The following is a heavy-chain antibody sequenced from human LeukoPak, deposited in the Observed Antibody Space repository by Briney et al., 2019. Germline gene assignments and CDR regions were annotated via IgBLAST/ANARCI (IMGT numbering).Heavy chain of an antibody. D-gene: IGHD1-26*01. Sequence: SQTLSLTCTVSGGSISSGDYYWSWIRQPPGKGLEWIGCIYYSGSTYYNPSLKSRVTISVDTSKNQFSLKLSSVTAADTAVYYCARKLTTIVGATGWFDPWGQGTLVTVSS. V-gene: IGHV4-30-4*08. J-gene: IGHJ5*02. CDR2: IYYSGST. CDR1: GGSISSGDYY. CDR3: ARKLTTIVGATGWFDP.